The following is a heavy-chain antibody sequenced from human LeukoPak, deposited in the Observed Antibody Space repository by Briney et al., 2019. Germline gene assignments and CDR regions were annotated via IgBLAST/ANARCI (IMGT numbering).Heavy chain of an antibody. V-gene: IGHV4-59*08. CDR2: IYYTGST. D-gene: IGHD5-24*01. J-gene: IGHJ4*02. Sequence: SEILSLTCTVSGGSITGYYWSWIRQPPGKGLEWIGYIYYTGSTNYNPSLKSRVTILVDTSKNQFSLKLSSVTAADTAVYYCARHSRHGYNYGDYWGQGTLVTVSS. CDR3: ARHSRHGYNYGDY. CDR1: GGSITGYY.